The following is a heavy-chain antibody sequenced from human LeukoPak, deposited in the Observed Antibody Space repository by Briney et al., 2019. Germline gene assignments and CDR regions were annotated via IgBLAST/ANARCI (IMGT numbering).Heavy chain of an antibody. V-gene: IGHV4-4*09. J-gene: IGHJ6*04. Sequence: SETLPLTCTVSGGSINNYYWSWLRQPPGKGLEWIGYIYTSGNTNYNPSLTSRVTISVDTSNNQFSLKLSSVTAADTAVYYCARLTFTTRPVDVWGKGTTVTVSS. CDR3: ARLTFTTRPVDV. D-gene: IGHD6-6*01. CDR2: IYTSGNT. CDR1: GGSINNYY.